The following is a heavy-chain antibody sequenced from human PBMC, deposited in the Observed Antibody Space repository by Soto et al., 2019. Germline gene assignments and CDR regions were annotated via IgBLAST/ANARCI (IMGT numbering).Heavy chain of an antibody. J-gene: IGHJ4*02. CDR1: GGSISSSSYD. Sequence: SETLSLTCAVSGGSISSSSYDWGCIRQPPGKGLEWIVSIYYSGSTYYNPSLQSRVTISVATSKNPFSLKLISVTAADTAVYYCVCICETDDYIWGFYRYLDYWGQGTLVPVSS. CDR2: IYYSGST. CDR3: VCICETDDYIWGFYRYLDY. D-gene: IGHD3-16*02. V-gene: IGHV4-39*01.